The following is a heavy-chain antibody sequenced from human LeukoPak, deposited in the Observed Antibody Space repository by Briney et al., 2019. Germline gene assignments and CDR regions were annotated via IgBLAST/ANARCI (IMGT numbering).Heavy chain of an antibody. Sequence: ASETLSLTCAVSGGSISSDYYYWSWIRQPPGKGLEYIGYIYYSGSSYPNPSLKSRITMSMDTSKNHFSLKLSSVTAADTAVYYCATEIAVAGVGFDYWGQGNLVTVSS. CDR3: ATEIAVAGVGFDY. J-gene: IGHJ4*02. V-gene: IGHV4-30-4*08. CDR2: IYYSGSS. D-gene: IGHD6-19*01. CDR1: GGSISSDYYY.